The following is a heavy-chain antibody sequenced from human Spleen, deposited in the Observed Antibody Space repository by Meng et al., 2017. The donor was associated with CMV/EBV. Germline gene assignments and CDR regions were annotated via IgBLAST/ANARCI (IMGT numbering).Heavy chain of an antibody. Sequence: GESLKISCAASGFTFSSYSMNWVRQAPGKGLEWVSVIFTDGRTHYADSVKGRFTVSRDSSKTILYLQMNSLRAEDTAVYYCARYYGAGSYFGDSWGQGTLVTVSS. J-gene: IGHJ4*02. CDR2: IFTDGRT. V-gene: IGHV3-53*01. CDR1: GFTFSSYS. D-gene: IGHD3-10*01. CDR3: ARYYGAGSYFGDS.